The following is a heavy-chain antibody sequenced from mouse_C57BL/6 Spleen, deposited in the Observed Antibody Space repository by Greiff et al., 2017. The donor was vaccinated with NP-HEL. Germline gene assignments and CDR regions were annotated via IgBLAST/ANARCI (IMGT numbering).Heavy chain of an antibody. J-gene: IGHJ3*01. CDR2: IYPRDGST. D-gene: IGHD1-1*01. V-gene: IGHV1-78*01. CDR1: GYTFTDHT. CDR3: ARGDYYGSSYEFAY. Sequence: VQLQQSDAELVKPGASVKISCKVSGYTFTDHTIHWMKQRPEQGLEWIGYIYPRDGSTKYNEKFKGKATLTADKSSSTAYMQLNSLTSEDSAVDFLARGDYYGSSYEFAYWGQGTLVTVSA.